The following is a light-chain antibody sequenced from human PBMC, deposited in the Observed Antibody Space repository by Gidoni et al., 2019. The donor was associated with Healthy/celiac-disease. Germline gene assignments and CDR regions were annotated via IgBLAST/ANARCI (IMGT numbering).Light chain of an antibody. V-gene: IGKV3-11*01. CDR3: QQRSNWPRGLT. CDR2: DAS. J-gene: IGKJ4*01. Sequence: EMVLTQSRATLSLSPGERATISCRASQSVSSYLAWYTQKPGQAPRLLIYDASNRATGIPARFSGSGSGTDFTLTISSLELEDFAVYYCQQRSNWPRGLTFXGXTKVEIK. CDR1: QSVSSY.